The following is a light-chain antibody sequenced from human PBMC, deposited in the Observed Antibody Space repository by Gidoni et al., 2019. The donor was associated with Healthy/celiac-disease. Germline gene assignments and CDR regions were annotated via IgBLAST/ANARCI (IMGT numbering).Light chain of an antibody. J-gene: IGKJ2*01. Sequence: DIQMTQSPSSLSASVGDRVTITCRAIQSISSYLNWYQQKPGKAPKLLIYAASSLQSGVPSRFSGSGSVTDFTLTISSLQPEDFATYYCQQSYSTLYTFGQGTKLEIK. CDR2: AAS. CDR3: QQSYSTLYT. V-gene: IGKV1-39*01. CDR1: QSISSY.